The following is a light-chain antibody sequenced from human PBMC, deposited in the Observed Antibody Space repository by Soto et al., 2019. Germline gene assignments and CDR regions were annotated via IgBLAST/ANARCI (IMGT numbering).Light chain of an antibody. CDR2: VGTGGIVG. Sequence: QSVLTQPPSASASLGASVTLTCTLSSGYSNYKVDWYQQRPGKGPPLVMRVGTGGIVGSEGDGIPARFSVLCSGLNRYLTIKNVQEEDESDSPWGADPRAVVFGGGTKLTVL. V-gene: IGLV9-49*01. CDR1: SGYSNYK. CDR3: GADPRAVV. J-gene: IGLJ2*01.